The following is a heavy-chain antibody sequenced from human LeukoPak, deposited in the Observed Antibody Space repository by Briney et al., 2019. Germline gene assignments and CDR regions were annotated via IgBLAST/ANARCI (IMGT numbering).Heavy chain of an antibody. CDR2: IHDSGST. Sequence: AETLSLTCTVSGGSISSYYWSWIRQPPGKGLEWIGYIHDSGSTNYNPSLKSRVTISVDTSKNRFSLKLSSVTAADTAVYYCARDRREQYCSGGSCYSALGFFDYWGQGTLVTVSS. V-gene: IGHV4-59*01. D-gene: IGHD2-15*01. CDR1: GGSISSYY. CDR3: ARDRREQYCSGGSCYSALGFFDY. J-gene: IGHJ4*02.